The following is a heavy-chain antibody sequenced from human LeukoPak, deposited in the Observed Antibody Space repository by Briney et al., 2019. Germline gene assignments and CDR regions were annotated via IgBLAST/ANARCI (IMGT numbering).Heavy chain of an antibody. CDR3: TIGLAGDWDAFDI. J-gene: IGHJ3*02. CDR2: IHADSGNT. Sequence: GASVKVSCKPSGYTFTTCAVHWVRQAPGQRLGWMGWIHADSGNTKYSQKLQGRVAIARDTSASTIYMELTSLRIEDTAVYFCTIGLAGDWDAFDIWGLGTMVTVSS. D-gene: IGHD6-19*01. CDR1: GYTFTTCA. V-gene: IGHV1-3*01.